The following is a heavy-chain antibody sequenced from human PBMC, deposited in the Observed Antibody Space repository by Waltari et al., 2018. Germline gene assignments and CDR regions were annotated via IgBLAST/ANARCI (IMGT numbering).Heavy chain of an antibody. CDR1: GYSISSGYY. V-gene: IGHV4-38-2*02. D-gene: IGHD3-10*01. CDR3: ARDRITMVQGVMDV. CDR2: IYHSGRT. Sequence: QVQLQESGPGLVKPSETLSLTCTVSGYSISSGYYWGWIRQPPGKGLEWIGSIYHSGRTYYNPSLKSRVTISVDPSKNQFSLKMSSVTAADTAVYYCARDRITMVQGVMDVWGKGTTVTVSS. J-gene: IGHJ6*04.